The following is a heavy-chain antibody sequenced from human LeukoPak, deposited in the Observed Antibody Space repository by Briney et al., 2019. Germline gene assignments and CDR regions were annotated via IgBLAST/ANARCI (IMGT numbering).Heavy chain of an antibody. V-gene: IGHV4-59*12. CDR3: AREGSSSFSTDY. Sequence: SETLSLTCTVSGGSISSYYWSWIRQPPGKGLEWIGYIYYSGSTNYNPSLKSRVTISVDKSKNQFSLKLSSVTAADTAVYYCAREGSSSFSTDYWGQGTLVTVSS. D-gene: IGHD6-13*01. J-gene: IGHJ4*02. CDR2: IYYSGST. CDR1: GGSISSYY.